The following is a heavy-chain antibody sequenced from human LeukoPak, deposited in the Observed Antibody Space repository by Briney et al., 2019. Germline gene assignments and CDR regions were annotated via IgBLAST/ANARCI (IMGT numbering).Heavy chain of an antibody. Sequence: GGSLRLSCAASGFTFYDYAMHWVRQAPGKGLEWVAGISWNSGSIVYADSVKGRFTISRDNAKNSLYLPMNSLRAEDTALYYCARAPYYYDSSGYGTHFDYWGQGTLVTVSS. J-gene: IGHJ4*02. V-gene: IGHV3-9*01. CDR1: GFTFYDYA. CDR3: ARAPYYYDSSGYGTHFDY. CDR2: ISWNSGSI. D-gene: IGHD3-22*01.